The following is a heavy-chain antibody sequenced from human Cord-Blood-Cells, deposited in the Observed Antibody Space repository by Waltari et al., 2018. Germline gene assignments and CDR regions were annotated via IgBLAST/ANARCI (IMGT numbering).Heavy chain of an antibody. V-gene: IGHV4-34*01. Sequence: QVQLQQWGAGLLKPSETLSLTCAVSGWSFSGYSWSWIRQPPGKGLEWIGEINHSGSTNYNPSLKSRVTISVDTSKNQFSLKLSSVTAADTAVYYCARGGRGYSGYSYYFDYWGQGTLVTVSS. D-gene: IGHD5-12*01. J-gene: IGHJ4*02. CDR2: INHSGST. CDR1: GWSFSGYS. CDR3: ARGGRGYSGYSYYFDY.